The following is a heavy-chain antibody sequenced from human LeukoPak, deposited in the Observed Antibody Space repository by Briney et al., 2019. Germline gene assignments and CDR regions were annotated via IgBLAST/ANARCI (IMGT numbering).Heavy chain of an antibody. J-gene: IGHJ5*02. V-gene: IGHV1-2*02. CDR3: ARDWGYCSSTSCYFPRNNWFDP. CDR1: GYTFTGYY. Sequence: ASVKVSCKASGYTFTGYYMHWVRQAPGQGLEWMGWINPNSGGTNYAQKFQGRVTMTRDTSISTAYMELSRLRSDDTAVYYCARDWGYCSSTSCYFPRNNWFDPWGQGTLVAVSS. CDR2: INPNSGGT. D-gene: IGHD2-2*01.